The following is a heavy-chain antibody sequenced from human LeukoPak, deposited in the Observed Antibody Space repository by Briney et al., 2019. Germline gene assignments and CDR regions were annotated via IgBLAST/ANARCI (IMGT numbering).Heavy chain of an antibody. CDR1: GYTFTGYY. CDR3: ATGYCSGGSCYRNWFDP. CDR2: INPNSGGT. D-gene: IGHD2-15*01. J-gene: IGHJ5*02. V-gene: IGHV1-2*02. Sequence: ASVKVSCKASGYTFTGYYMRWVRQAPGQGLEWMGWINPNSGGTNYAQKFQGRVTMTRDTSISTAYMELSRLRSDDTAVYYCATGYCSGGSCYRNWFDPWGQGTLVTVSS.